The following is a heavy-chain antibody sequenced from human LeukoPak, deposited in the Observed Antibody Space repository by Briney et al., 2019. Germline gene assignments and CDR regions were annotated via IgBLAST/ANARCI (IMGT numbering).Heavy chain of an antibody. V-gene: IGHV4-59*01. CDR2: IYYSGRT. CDR1: GGSISSYY. CDR3: ASSPIIQVGNWFDP. Sequence: SETLSLTCTVSGGSISSYYWSWIRQPPGKGLEWIGYIYYSGRTNYNPSLKSRVTISVDPSKNQFSLKLSTVTAADTAVYYSASSPIIQVGNWFDPWGQGTLVTVSS. D-gene: IGHD1-1*01. J-gene: IGHJ5*02.